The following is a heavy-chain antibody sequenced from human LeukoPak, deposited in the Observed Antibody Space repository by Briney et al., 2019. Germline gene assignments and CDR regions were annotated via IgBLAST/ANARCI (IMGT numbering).Heavy chain of an antibody. CDR3: ASSSGYSYERWFDP. J-gene: IGHJ5*02. D-gene: IGHD5-18*01. CDR1: GGSISSYY. CDR2: IYYSGST. Sequence: SETLSLTCTVSGGSISSYYWSWIRQPPGKGLEWIGYIYYSGSTNYNPSLKSRVTISVDTSKNQFSLKLSSVTAADTAVYYCASSSGYSYERWFDPWGQGTLVTVSS. V-gene: IGHV4-59*01.